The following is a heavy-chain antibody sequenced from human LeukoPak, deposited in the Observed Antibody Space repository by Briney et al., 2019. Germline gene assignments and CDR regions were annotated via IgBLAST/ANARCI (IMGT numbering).Heavy chain of an antibody. J-gene: IGHJ3*02. D-gene: IGHD6-6*01. V-gene: IGHV3-30-3*01. CDR3: ARDLDLREYSSSNAFDI. CDR1: GFTFSSYA. CDR2: ISYDGSNK. Sequence: GSLRLSCAASGFTFSSYAMHWVRQAPGKGLEWVAVISYDGSNKYYADSVEGRFTISRDNSKNTLYLQMNSLRAEDTAVYYCARDLDLREYSSSNAFDIWGQGTMVTVSS.